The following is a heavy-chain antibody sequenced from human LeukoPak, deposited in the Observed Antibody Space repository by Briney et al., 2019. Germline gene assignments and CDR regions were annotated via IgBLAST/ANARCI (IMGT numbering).Heavy chain of an antibody. CDR2: ISGSGGST. J-gene: IGHJ5*02. CDR3: AGEPVPGGVDP. D-gene: IGHD2-21*01. Sequence: GGSLRLSCAASRFTFSSYAMIWVRQAPGKGLEWFSAISGSGGSTYYADSVKGRFTISIDNSKNTLYLQMNSLRAEDTAVYYCAGEPVPGGVDPWGQGTLVTVSS. V-gene: IGHV3-23*01. CDR1: RFTFSSYA.